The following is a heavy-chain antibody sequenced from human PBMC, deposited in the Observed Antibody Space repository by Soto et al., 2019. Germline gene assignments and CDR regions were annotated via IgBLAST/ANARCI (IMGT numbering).Heavy chain of an antibody. CDR2: INHSGST. V-gene: IGHV4-34*01. D-gene: IGHD6-19*01. Sequence: QVQLQQWGAGLLKPSETLSLTCAVYGRSLSGYYWSWISQPPGKGLEWIGEINHSGSTNYNPSLKSRVTISVDTAKNQFSLKLSSVTAADTAVYYCARYLAVADPYGMDVWGQGTTVTVSS. CDR1: GRSLSGYY. J-gene: IGHJ6*02. CDR3: ARYLAVADPYGMDV.